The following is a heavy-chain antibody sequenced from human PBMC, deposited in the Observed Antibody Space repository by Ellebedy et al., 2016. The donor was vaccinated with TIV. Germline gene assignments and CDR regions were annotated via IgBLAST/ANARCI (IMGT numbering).Heavy chain of an antibody. CDR1: GASISSYS. D-gene: IGHD3-10*01. V-gene: IGHV4-59*08. CDR2: FSYTGST. CDR3: ARRKVRSGPAFDY. J-gene: IGHJ4*02. Sequence: MPSETLSLTCTVSGASISSYSWAWIRQPPGMGLDYIGYFSYTGSTNYSPSLNSRVSISVDPSKNQFSLKLSAVTAADTAVYYCARRKVRSGPAFDYWGQGTLVTVSS.